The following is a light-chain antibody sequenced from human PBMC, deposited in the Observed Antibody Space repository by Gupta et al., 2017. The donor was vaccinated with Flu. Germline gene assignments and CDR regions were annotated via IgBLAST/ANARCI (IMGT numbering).Light chain of an antibody. Sequence: DVVMTQSPIFLAVTLGQPASISCRSSQGLVYSDGNTYLHWFQQRPGQSPRRLIHLVSSRDSGVPDRFSGSGSGTYFTLIISRVEADDVGVYYCKQGAHWPWTFGQGTKVEI. V-gene: IGKV2-30*01. CDR3: KQGAHWPWT. CDR2: LVS. J-gene: IGKJ1*01. CDR1: QGLVYSDGNTY.